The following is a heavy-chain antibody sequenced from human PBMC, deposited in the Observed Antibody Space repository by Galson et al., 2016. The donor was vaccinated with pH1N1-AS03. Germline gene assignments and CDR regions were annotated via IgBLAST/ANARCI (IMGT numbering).Heavy chain of an antibody. CDR3: ARSDYGDYVDY. V-gene: IGHV1-3*01. J-gene: IGHJ4*02. CDR2: INAGNGDT. Sequence: SVKASCKASGYTFTSYAMHWVRQAPGQGLEWMGWINAGNGDTKYSQKFQGRVTITRDTSASMAYMGLSSLRSEDTAVYYCARSDYGDYVDYWGQGTLVTVSS. CDR1: GYTFTSYA. D-gene: IGHD4-17*01.